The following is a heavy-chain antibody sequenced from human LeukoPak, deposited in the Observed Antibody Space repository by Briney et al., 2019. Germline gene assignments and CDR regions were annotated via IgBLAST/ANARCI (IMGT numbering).Heavy chain of an antibody. CDR3: ASVTPIYGSGNNFDY. CDR2: IYHSGST. Sequence: PSQTLSLTCTVSGGSISSGGYYWSWIRQPPGKGLEWIGYIYHSGSTYYNPSLKSRVTISVDRSKNQFSLKLSSVTAADTAVYYCASVTPIYGSGNNFDYWGQGTLVTVSS. D-gene: IGHD3-10*01. J-gene: IGHJ4*02. CDR1: GGSISSGGYY. V-gene: IGHV4-30-2*02.